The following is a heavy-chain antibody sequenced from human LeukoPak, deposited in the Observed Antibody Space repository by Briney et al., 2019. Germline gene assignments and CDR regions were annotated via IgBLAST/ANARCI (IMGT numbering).Heavy chain of an antibody. V-gene: IGHV1-69*13. Sequence: ASVKVSSKASGGTFSSYAISWVRQAPGQGREWMGGIIPIFGTANYAQKFQGRVTITADESTSTAYMELSSLRSEDTAVYYCARAGLRFLIDYWGQGTLVTVSS. J-gene: IGHJ4*02. D-gene: IGHD3-3*01. CDR2: IIPIFGTA. CDR3: ARAGLRFLIDY. CDR1: GGTFSSYA.